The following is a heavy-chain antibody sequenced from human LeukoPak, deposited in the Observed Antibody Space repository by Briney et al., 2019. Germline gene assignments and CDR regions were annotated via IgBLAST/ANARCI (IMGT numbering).Heavy chain of an antibody. J-gene: IGHJ6*04. CDR2: ISGNSDYI. CDR1: GFTFSIYD. CDR3: ARNGILGIAAAVDV. Sequence: GGSLRLSCAASGFTFSIYDMNWVRQAPGKGLEWVSSISGNSDYIYYTDSVKGRFTISRDAKNSVYLQMNSLRAEDTAVYYCARNGILGIAAAVDVWGKGTTVTVSS. D-gene: IGHD6-13*01. V-gene: IGHV3-21*01.